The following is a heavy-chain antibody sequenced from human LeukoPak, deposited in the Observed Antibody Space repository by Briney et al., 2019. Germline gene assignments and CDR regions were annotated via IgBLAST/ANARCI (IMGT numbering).Heavy chain of an antibody. V-gene: IGHV4-59*08. CDR1: GGSISNYF. J-gene: IGHJ4*02. CDR3: ASDHSGWLGLGY. D-gene: IGHD6-19*01. CDR2: ISYLGST. Sequence: PSETLSLTCNVSGGSISNYFWSWIRQPPGRGLEWIGYISYLGSTNYNPSLKGRVTFSVDTSKNQFSLRLSSVTATDTGVYYCASDHSGWLGLGYWGQGTLVSVSS.